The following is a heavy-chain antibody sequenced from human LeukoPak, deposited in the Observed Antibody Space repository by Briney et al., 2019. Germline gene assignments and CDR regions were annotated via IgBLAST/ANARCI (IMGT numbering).Heavy chain of an antibody. D-gene: IGHD6-19*01. CDR1: GLPFSYYY. V-gene: IGHV3-11*01. CDR2: ISSSGSTI. Sequence: GSLRLSCAASGLPFSYYYMSWSRRAPGKGVGWGSYISSSGSTIYYTDSVKGRFTISRDNAKNSLYLQMNSLRAEDTAVYYCAREQHYSSGLDYWGQGTLVTVSS. CDR3: AREQHYSSGLDY. J-gene: IGHJ4*02.